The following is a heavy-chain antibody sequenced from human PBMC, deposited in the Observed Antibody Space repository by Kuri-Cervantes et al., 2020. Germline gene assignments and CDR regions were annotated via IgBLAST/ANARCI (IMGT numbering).Heavy chain of an antibody. CDR2: IKQDGSQN. J-gene: IGHJ4*02. D-gene: IGHD3-22*01. Sequence: GESLKISCAASGFTFSNSDMNWVHQAPGKGLEWVANIKQDGSQNFYGDSVEGRFAISRDNARNALYLDMNGLRAEDTAVYYCARQLFDSSGYRPLDWWGQGTLVTVSS. CDR1: GFTFSNSD. V-gene: IGHV3-7*01. CDR3: ARQLFDSSGYRPLDW.